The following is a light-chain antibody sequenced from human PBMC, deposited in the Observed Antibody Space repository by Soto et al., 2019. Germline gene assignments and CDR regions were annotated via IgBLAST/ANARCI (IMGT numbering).Light chain of an antibody. V-gene: IGKV3-11*01. J-gene: IGKJ4*01. CDR1: QSVTTF. CDR2: DVT. CDR3: QQRINWPLT. Sequence: EIVLIQSPVTLSLPPGERATLSCRASQSVTTFLAWYQQKPGQAPRLLTYDVTNRATGIPARFSGSGSGTDFTLTIGSLEPEDFAVYYCQQRINWPLTFGGGTKVEIK.